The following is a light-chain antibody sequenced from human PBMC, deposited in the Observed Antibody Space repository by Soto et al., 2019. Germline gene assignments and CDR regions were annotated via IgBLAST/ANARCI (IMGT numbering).Light chain of an antibody. Sequence: EIVLTQSPGTLSLSPGERATLSCRASQSISSSYLAWYQQKPGQAPRLLIYGAYSRASGIPDRFSGGGSGTDFTLTISRLEPEDFAVYYCQQRNYWQVTFGHGTRLEIK. CDR1: QSISSSY. J-gene: IGKJ5*01. CDR3: QQRNYWQVT. V-gene: IGKV3D-20*02. CDR2: GAY.